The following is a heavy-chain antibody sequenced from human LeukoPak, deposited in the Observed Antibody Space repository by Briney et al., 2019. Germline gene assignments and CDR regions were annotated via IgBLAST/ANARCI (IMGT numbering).Heavy chain of an antibody. V-gene: IGHV3-48*02. CDR2: ISGSSSTI. CDR3: ARRLTVELNWFDP. Sequence: GGSLRLSCAASGFTFSTYSMSWVRQAPGKGLEWVSYISGSSSTIRYADSVKGRFTISRDNAKNSLYLQMNSLRDEDTAVYYCARRLTVELNWFDPWGQGTLVTVSS. D-gene: IGHD3-16*01. J-gene: IGHJ5*02. CDR1: GFTFSTYS.